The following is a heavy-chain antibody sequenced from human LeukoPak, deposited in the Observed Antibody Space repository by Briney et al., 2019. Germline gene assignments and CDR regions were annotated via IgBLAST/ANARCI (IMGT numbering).Heavy chain of an antibody. Sequence: SETLSLTCSVSGGSISTGAYYWGWIRQPPGKGLEWIGSIYYSGTTYYNPSLKSRVSISVDTSKNQFSLKLSSVTAADTAVYYCARDRTATNAFDIWGQGTMVTVSS. CDR2: IYYSGTT. CDR1: GGSISTGAYY. CDR3: ARDRTATNAFDI. J-gene: IGHJ3*02. V-gene: IGHV4-39*07. D-gene: IGHD5-18*01.